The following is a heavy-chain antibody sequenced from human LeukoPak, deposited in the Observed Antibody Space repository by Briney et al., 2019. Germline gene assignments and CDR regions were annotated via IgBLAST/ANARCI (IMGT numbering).Heavy chain of an antibody. CDR2: ISDDGRNK. CDR3: AKDADTATIIYWYFEL. D-gene: IGHD5-18*01. V-gene: IGHV3-30*18. Sequence: PGGSLRLSCAASGFSFRNYGMHWVRQAPGKGLEWVAVISDDGRNKYYADSVRGRFTISRDNSKNMLYLQMNNLRPEDTAVYHCAKDADTATIIYWYFELWGRGTLVTVSS. J-gene: IGHJ2*01. CDR1: GFSFRNYG.